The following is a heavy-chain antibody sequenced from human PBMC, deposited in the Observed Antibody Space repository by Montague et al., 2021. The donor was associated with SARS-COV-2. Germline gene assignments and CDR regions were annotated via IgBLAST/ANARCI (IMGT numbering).Heavy chain of an antibody. CDR2: IHYSGST. V-gene: IGHV4-39*01. D-gene: IGHD3-9*01. CDR3: ARQDDILTGYYYYGMDV. CDR1: GGSTSSSSYY. Sequence: SETLSLTCTVSGGSTSSSSYYWGWIRQPPGKGLEWIGSIHYSGSTYYNPSLKSRVTISVDTSKNQFSLKLSSVTAADTAVYYCARQDDILTGYYYYGMDVWGQGTTVTVSS. J-gene: IGHJ6*02.